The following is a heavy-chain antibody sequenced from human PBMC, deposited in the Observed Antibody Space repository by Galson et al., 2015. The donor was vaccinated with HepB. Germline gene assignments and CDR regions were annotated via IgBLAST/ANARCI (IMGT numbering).Heavy chain of an antibody. V-gene: IGHV1-46*03. D-gene: IGHD3-3*01. J-gene: IGHJ3*02. Sequence: SVKVSCKASGYTFTSYFIHWVRQAPGQGLEWMGIINPSGGRTTYAQRFQGRVTLTRDTSTSTVYMELSSLRSEDTAVYYCTRVASDFWSGLGNAFDIWGRGTMVTVSS. CDR1: GYTFTSYF. CDR2: INPSGGRT. CDR3: TRVASDFWSGLGNAFDI.